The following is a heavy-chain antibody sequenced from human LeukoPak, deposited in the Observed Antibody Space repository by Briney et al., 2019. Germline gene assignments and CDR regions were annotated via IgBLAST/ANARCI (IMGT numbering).Heavy chain of an antibody. CDR2: FDPEDGET. CDR1: GYTLTELS. Sequence: GASVKVPCKVSGYTLTELSMHWVRQAPGKGLEWMGGFDPEDGETIYAQKFQGRVTMTEDTSTDTAYMELSSLRSEDTAVYYCATDNLVNRYCSSTSCYRRRWFDPWGQGTLVTVSS. D-gene: IGHD2-2*02. CDR3: ATDNLVNRYCSSTSCYRRRWFDP. V-gene: IGHV1-24*01. J-gene: IGHJ5*02.